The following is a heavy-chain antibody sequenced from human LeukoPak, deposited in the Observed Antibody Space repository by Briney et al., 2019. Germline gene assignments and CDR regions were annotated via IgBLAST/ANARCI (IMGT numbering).Heavy chain of an antibody. V-gene: IGHV3-23*01. CDR2: VSGSGDST. CDR3: AKGKIDY. J-gene: IGHJ4*02. Sequence: GGSLRLSCAPSGFTFSSYAMNWVRQAPGKGLEWVSTVSGSGDSTYYSDSVKGRFSISRDNSKNTLYLQMNSLRAEDTAVYYCAKGKIDYWGQGTLVTVSS. CDR1: GFTFSSYA.